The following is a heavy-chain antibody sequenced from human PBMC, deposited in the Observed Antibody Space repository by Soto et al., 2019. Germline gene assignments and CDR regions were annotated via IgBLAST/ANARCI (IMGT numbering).Heavy chain of an antibody. D-gene: IGHD2-15*01. Sequence: QVQLVQSGAEVKKPGASVKVSCKASGYTFTSYGISWVRQAPGQGLEWMGWISAYNGNTNYAQKLQGRVTMTTDTSTSKAYMELRSLRSDDTAVYYCARHGYCSGGSCPPSYYYGMDVWGQGTTVTVSS. CDR1: GYTFTSYG. V-gene: IGHV1-18*04. CDR2: ISAYNGNT. CDR3: ARHGYCSGGSCPPSYYYGMDV. J-gene: IGHJ6*02.